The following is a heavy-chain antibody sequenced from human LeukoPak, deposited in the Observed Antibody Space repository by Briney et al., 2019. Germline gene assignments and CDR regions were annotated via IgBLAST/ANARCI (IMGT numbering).Heavy chain of an antibody. CDR1: GFTVSSNY. Sequence: PPGGSLRLSCAASGFTVSSNYMSWVRQAPGKGLEWVSVIYSGGSTYYADSVKGRFTISRDNSKNTLYLQMNSLRAEDTAVYYCARDLTSSDAFDIWGQGTMVTVSS. D-gene: IGHD7-27*01. CDR2: IYSGGST. J-gene: IGHJ3*02. V-gene: IGHV3-53*01. CDR3: ARDLTSSDAFDI.